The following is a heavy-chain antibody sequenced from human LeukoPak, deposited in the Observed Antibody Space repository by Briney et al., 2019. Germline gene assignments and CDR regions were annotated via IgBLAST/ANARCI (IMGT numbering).Heavy chain of an antibody. J-gene: IGHJ6*03. CDR3: AEAYYYSYYMDV. Sequence: GGSLRLSCAASGFNFSNYGMHWVRQAPGKGLEWVAFIRYDGTNIHYGDSVKGRFTISRDNSKNTLYLQMNSLRADDTAVYYCAEAYYYSYYMDVWGKGTTVTVSS. CDR2: IRYDGTNI. V-gene: IGHV3-30*02. CDR1: GFNFSNYG.